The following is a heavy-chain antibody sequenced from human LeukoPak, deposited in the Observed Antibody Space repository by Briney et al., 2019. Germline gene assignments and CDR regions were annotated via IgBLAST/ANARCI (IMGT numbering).Heavy chain of an antibody. J-gene: IGHJ4*02. CDR1: RDSVSSNSAA. Sequence: SQTLSLTCAISRDSVSSNSAAWNWIRQSPSRGLEWLGRTYYRSKWYNDYAVSVKSRITINPDTSKNQFSLQLNSVTPEDTAVYYCARSKIRQTAKGPFDYWGQGTLVTVSS. V-gene: IGHV6-1*01. CDR2: TYYRSKWYN. CDR3: ARSKIRQTAKGPFDY.